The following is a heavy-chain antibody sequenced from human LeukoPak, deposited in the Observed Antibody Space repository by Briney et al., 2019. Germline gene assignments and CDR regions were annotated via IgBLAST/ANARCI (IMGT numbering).Heavy chain of an antibody. CDR1: GFTVSSNY. CDR3: AREDWSGGYSYGISS. V-gene: IGHV3-53*04. D-gene: IGHD5-18*01. Sequence: PGGSLRLSCAAPGFTVSSNYMSWVRQAPGKGLEWVSVIYSGGSTYYADSVKGRFTISRHNSKNTLYLQMNSLRAEDTAVYYCAREDWSGGYSYGISSWGQGTLVTVSS. CDR2: IYSGGST. J-gene: IGHJ4*02.